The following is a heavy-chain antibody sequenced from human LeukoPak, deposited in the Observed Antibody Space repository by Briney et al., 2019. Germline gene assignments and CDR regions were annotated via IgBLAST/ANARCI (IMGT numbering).Heavy chain of an antibody. CDR3: AREESDGAYYYYGMDV. CDR2: IYSGGST. V-gene: IGHV3-66*01. Sequence: GGSLRLSCAASGFTVSSNYMSWVRQAPGKGLEWVSVIYSGGSTYYADSVKGRFTISRDNSKNTLCLQMNSLRAEDTAVYYCAREESDGAYYYYGMDVWGQGTTVTVSS. D-gene: IGHD2-21*02. J-gene: IGHJ6*02. CDR1: GFTVSSNY.